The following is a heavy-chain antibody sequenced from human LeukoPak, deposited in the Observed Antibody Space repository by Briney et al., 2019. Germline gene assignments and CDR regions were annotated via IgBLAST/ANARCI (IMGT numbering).Heavy chain of an antibody. J-gene: IGHJ5*02. CDR2: INHSGST. Sequence: SQTLSLTCTVSGGSISSGDYYWSWIRQPPGKGLEWIGEINHSGSTNYNPSLKSRVTISVDTSKNQFSLKLSSVTASDTAVYYCARTQDYYDSSGLNWFDPWGQGTLVTVSS. V-gene: IGHV4-30-4*08. D-gene: IGHD3-22*01. CDR3: ARTQDYYDSSGLNWFDP. CDR1: GGSISSGDYY.